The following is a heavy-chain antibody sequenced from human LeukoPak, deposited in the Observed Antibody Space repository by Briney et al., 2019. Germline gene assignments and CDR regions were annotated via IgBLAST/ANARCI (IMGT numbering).Heavy chain of an antibody. V-gene: IGHV4-34*01. Sequence: SETLSLTCAVYGGSFSGYYWSWIRQPPGKGLEWIGEINHSGSTNYNPSLKSRVTISVDTSKNQFSLKLSSVTAADTAVYYCARDLPSSMVRGVIRYYYYGMDVWGQGTTVTVSS. J-gene: IGHJ6*02. CDR1: GGSFSGYY. CDR2: INHSGST. D-gene: IGHD3-10*01. CDR3: ARDLPSSMVRGVIRYYYYGMDV.